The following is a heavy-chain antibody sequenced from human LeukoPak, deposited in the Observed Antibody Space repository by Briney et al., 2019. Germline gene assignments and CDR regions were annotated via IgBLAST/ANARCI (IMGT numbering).Heavy chain of an antibody. J-gene: IGHJ4*02. V-gene: IGHV3-30*04. Sequence: GGSLRLSCAASGFTFSSYAIHWVRQAPGKGLEWVAVISYDGSNKYYADSVKGRFTISRDNSKNTLYLQMNSLRAEDTAVYYCAKCGAYDILTGYHYYFDYWGQGTLVTVSS. CDR1: GFTFSSYA. CDR2: ISYDGSNK. D-gene: IGHD3-9*01. CDR3: AKCGAYDILTGYHYYFDY.